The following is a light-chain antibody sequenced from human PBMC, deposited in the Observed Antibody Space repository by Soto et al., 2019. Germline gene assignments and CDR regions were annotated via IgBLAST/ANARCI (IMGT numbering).Light chain of an antibody. Sequence: QSALTQPASVSGSPGQSITISCTGTSSDVGSYNLVSWYQQHPGKAPKLMIYEGSKRPSGVSNLFSGSKSGNTASLTISGLQAEDEADYYCCSYAGSFGTGTKVTVL. CDR3: CSYAGS. V-gene: IGLV2-23*01. CDR2: EGS. CDR1: SSDVGSYNL. J-gene: IGLJ1*01.